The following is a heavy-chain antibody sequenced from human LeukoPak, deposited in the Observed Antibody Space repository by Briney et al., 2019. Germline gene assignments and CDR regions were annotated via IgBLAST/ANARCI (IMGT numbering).Heavy chain of an antibody. CDR3: ASNNHSDIVTGARPPSY. CDR2: IYHSGST. CDR1: GGSISSSNW. V-gene: IGHV4-4*02. Sequence: SETLSLTCAVSGGSISSSNWWWWVRQPPRKRREGIGEIYHSGSTNYNPSLKSRVTISVDKSKNQFSLKLSSVTAADTAMYYFASNNHSDIVTGARPPSYWGQGTLVTVSA. J-gene: IGHJ4*02. D-gene: IGHD3-9*01.